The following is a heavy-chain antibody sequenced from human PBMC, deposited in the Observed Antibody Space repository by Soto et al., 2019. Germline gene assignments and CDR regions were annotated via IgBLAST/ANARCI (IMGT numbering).Heavy chain of an antibody. Sequence: SETLSLTCTVSGGSISSYYWSWIRQPPGKGLEWIGYIYYSGSTNYNPSLKSRVTISVDTSKNQFSLKLSSVTAADTAVYYCARQYSSSSPRYYYYYMDVWGKGTKVTVSS. D-gene: IGHD6-6*01. V-gene: IGHV4-59*08. CDR1: GGSISSYY. CDR3: ARQYSSSSPRYYYYYMDV. J-gene: IGHJ6*03. CDR2: IYYSGST.